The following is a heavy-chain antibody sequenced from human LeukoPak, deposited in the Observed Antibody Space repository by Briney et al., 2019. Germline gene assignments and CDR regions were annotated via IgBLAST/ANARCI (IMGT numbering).Heavy chain of an antibody. CDR2: IYHSGST. CDR3: ASSAVVPAAPFDY. J-gene: IGHJ4*02. Sequence: SEALSLTCTVSGYSISSGYYWGWIRQPPGKGLEWIGSIYHSGSTYYNPSLKSRVTISVDTSKNQFSLKLSSVTAADTAVYYCASSAVVPAAPFDYWGQGTLVTVSS. D-gene: IGHD2-2*01. CDR1: GYSISSGYY. V-gene: IGHV4-38-2*02.